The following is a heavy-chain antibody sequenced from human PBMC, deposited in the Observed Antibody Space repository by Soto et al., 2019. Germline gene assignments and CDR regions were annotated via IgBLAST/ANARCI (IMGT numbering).Heavy chain of an antibody. CDR1: GGTFSSYI. CDR2: IIPIFGTA. CDR3: ARAYASNRYWFDS. V-gene: IGHV1-69*13. D-gene: IGHD2-2*01. J-gene: IGHJ5*01. Sequence: ASVKVSCKASGGTFSSYIISWVRQAPGQGLGWMGGIIPIFGTADYAQKFQGRVSITADESAKTAYLELSSLTSEDTAVYYCARAYASNRYWFDSWGQGTLVTVSS.